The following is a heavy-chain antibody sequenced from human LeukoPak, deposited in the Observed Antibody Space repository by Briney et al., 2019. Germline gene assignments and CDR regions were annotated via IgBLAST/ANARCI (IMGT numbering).Heavy chain of an antibody. Sequence: GGTLRLSCAASGFTFSNYGMSWVRQAPGKGLEWVSGISDSGGSTYYADSVKGRFTISRDNSKNMLYLQMNSLRAEDTAVYYCAKVSESNYDFLTGYYTPYYFDYWGQGTLVTVSS. V-gene: IGHV3-23*01. CDR3: AKVSESNYDFLTGYYTPYYFDY. CDR1: GFTFSNYG. D-gene: IGHD3-9*01. J-gene: IGHJ4*02. CDR2: ISDSGGST.